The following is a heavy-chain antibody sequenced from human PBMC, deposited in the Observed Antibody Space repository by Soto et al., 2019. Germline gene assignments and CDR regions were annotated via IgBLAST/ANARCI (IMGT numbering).Heavy chain of an antibody. J-gene: IGHJ4*02. V-gene: IGHV3-23*01. D-gene: IGHD4-17*01. CDR3: AKDAVYDDGVWLPDY. CDR2: IVGSGDA. Sequence: PGGSLRLSCVASGFTFSTRAMMWVRQAPGKGLEWVSGIVGSGDAFHADSVKGRFTISKDNSKNTLYLQMNGLRAEDTAVYFCAKDAVYDDGVWLPDYWGQGTQVTVSS. CDR1: GFTFSTRA.